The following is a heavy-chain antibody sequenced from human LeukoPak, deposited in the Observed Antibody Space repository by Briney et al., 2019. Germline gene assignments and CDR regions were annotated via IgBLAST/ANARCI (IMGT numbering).Heavy chain of an antibody. CDR1: GFTFSSHD. CDR3: ARDRGNSAYGAWFDS. V-gene: IGHV3-48*03. D-gene: IGHD5-12*01. CDR2: ISSGSTTM. J-gene: IGHJ5*01. Sequence: TGGSLRLSCAAYGFTFSSHDMNWVRQGPGKGLEWLSYISSGSTTMDYADSVKGRFTISRDNAKNSLFLQMNSLRAEDTGIYYCARDRGNSAYGAWFDSWGQGTLVTVSS.